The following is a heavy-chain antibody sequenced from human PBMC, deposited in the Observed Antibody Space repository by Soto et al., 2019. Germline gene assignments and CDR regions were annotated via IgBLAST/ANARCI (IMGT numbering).Heavy chain of an antibody. Sequence: GGSLRLSCAASGFTFSSYGMHWVRQAPGKGLEWVAVISYDGSNKYYADSVKGRFTIPRDNAKNSLYLQMNSLRAEDTAVYYCARHPERIAEIGWFDPWGQGTLVTVSS. CDR2: ISYDGSNK. D-gene: IGHD6-13*01. V-gene: IGHV3-30*03. CDR3: ARHPERIAEIGWFDP. CDR1: GFTFSSYG. J-gene: IGHJ5*02.